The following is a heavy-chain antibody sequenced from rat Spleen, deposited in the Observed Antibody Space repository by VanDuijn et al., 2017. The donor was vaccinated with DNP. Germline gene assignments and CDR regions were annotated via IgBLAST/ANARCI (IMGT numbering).Heavy chain of an antibody. Sequence: QVQLEESGPGLMQPSETLSLTCTVSGFSLTSNGVGWVRPPLGKGMVWMGTIWAGETPHYNSAVQSRLSISRDTSKRQVFLKMNSLQPEDTGTYYCARHKNWYFDCWGPGTMVTVSS. CDR3: ARHKNWYFDC. J-gene: IGHJ1*01. CDR1: GFSLTSNG. V-gene: IGHV2-72*01. CDR2: IWAGETP.